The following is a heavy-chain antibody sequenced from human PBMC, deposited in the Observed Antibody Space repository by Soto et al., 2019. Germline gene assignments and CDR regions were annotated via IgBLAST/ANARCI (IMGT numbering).Heavy chain of an antibody. D-gene: IGHD2-8*02. J-gene: IGHJ6*02. CDR2: NRRKANSYTT. Sequence: GASLRLSRAASERILSDCHMDWDRLVPGKGLKRVSLNRRKANSYTTEYAASVKGRFTISRDDSNDSLYLQMNSLKTEDTAVYYCAMLGFWCGGSNDMEDSGQGT. CDR3: AMLGFWCGGSNDMED. CDR1: ERILSDCH. V-gene: IGHV3-72*01.